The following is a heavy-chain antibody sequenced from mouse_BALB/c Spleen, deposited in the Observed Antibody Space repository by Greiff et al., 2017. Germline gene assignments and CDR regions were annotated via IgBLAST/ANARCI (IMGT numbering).Heavy chain of an antibody. CDR1: GYTFTSYN. V-gene: IGHV1S22*01. D-gene: IGHD2-4*01. Sequence: LQQSGAELVMSGASVKMSCKASGYTFTSYNMHWVKQRHGQGLEWIGNIYPGSGSTNYDEKFKSKGTLTVDTSSSTAYMHLSSLTSEDSAVYYCTRSGGNDYDAPFAYWGQGTLVTVSA. J-gene: IGHJ3*01. CDR2: IYPGSGST. CDR3: TRSGGNDYDAPFAY.